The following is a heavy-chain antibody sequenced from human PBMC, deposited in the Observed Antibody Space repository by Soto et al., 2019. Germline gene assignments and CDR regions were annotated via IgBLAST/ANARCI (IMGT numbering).Heavy chain of an antibody. CDR2: MSHSGGT. J-gene: IGHJ3*02. D-gene: IGHD1-1*01. CDR3: ARVERGTATTVVDAFDI. V-gene: IGHV4-34*01. Sequence: QEQLQQWGAGLLKPSETLSLTCAVYGGFVSSGNYYWSWIRQPPGKGLEWIGEMSHSGGTHFNPSLTCRVTISVDTSKNQFSLKMSSVTAADTALYYCARVERGTATTVVDAFDIWGPGTMVTVSS. CDR1: GGFVSSGNYY.